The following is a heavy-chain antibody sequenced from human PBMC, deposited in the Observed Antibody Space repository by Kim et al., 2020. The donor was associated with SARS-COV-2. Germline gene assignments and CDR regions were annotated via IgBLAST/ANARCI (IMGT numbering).Heavy chain of an antibody. Sequence: KSRFTISRDNSKNSLYLQMNSLRTEDTALYYCAKDRITMVRGAGYNGFDPWGQGTLVTVSS. V-gene: IGHV3-43*01. D-gene: IGHD3-10*01. CDR3: AKDRITMVRGAGYNGFDP. J-gene: IGHJ5*02.